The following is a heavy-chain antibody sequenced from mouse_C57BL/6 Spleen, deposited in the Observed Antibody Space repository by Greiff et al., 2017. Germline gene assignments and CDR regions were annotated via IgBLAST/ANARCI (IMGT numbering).Heavy chain of an antibody. J-gene: IGHJ2*01. CDR1: GFTFSSYT. D-gene: IGHD1-1*01. CDR3: ARRGIFYYGSSWDY. V-gene: IGHV5-9*01. CDR2: ISGGGGNT. Sequence: EVKLMESGGGLVKPGGSLKLSCAASGFTFSSYTMSWVRQTPEKRLEWVATISGGGGNTYSPDSVKGRFTISRDNAKNTLYRQMSSLRSEDTALYYGARRGIFYYGSSWDYWGQGTTLTVSS.